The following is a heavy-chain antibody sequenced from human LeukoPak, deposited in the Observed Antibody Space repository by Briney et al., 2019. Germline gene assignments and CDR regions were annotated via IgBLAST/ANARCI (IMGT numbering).Heavy chain of an antibody. Sequence: GGSLRLSCAASGFTFDDYGMSWVRQAPGKGLEWVSSISSSSSYIYYADSVKGRFTISRDNAKNSLYLQMNSLRAEDTAVYYCARPSGSNYVYNWFDPWGQGTLVTVSS. CDR3: ARPSGSNYVYNWFDP. CDR2: ISSSSSYI. D-gene: IGHD4-11*01. V-gene: IGHV3-21*01. CDR1: GFTFDDYG. J-gene: IGHJ5*02.